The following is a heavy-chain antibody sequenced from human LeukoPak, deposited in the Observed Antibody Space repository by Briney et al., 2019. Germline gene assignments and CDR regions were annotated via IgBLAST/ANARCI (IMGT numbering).Heavy chain of an antibody. CDR1: GGSISSYY. D-gene: IGHD3-22*01. J-gene: IGHJ4*02. V-gene: IGHV4-39*01. CDR2: IYYSGST. CDR3: ARQSIYYYDSSGYDY. Sequence: SETLSLTCTVSGGSISSYYWGWIRQPPGKGLEWIGSIYYSGSTYYNPSLKSRVTISVDTSKNQFSLKLSSVTAADTAVYYCARQSIYYYDSSGYDYWGQGTLVTVSS.